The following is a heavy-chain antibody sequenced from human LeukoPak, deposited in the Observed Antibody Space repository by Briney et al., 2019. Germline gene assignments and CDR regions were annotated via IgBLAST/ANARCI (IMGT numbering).Heavy chain of an antibody. CDR2: INHSGST. CDR1: GGSVSSGSYY. J-gene: IGHJ4*02. V-gene: IGHV4-61*01. D-gene: IGHD1-26*01. CDR3: ARGASVGANGYYFDY. Sequence: SETLSLTCTVSGGSVSSGSYYWSWIRQPPGKGLEWIGEINHSGSTNYNPSLKSRVTISVDTSKNQFSLKLSSVTAADTAVYYCARGASVGANGYYFDYWGQGTLVTVSS.